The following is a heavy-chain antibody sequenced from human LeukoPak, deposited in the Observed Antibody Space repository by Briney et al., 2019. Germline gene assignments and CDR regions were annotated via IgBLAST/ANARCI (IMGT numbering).Heavy chain of an antibody. J-gene: IGHJ4*02. V-gene: IGHV3-23*01. Sequence: GGSLRLSCAASGFTFNSYAMSWVRQAPGKGLEWVSTISGSGDSTYYADSVKGRFTISRDSSKNTLYLQMNSLRAEDTAIYYCAKGFFGVVIIRPTNYFDYWGQGALVTVSS. D-gene: IGHD3-3*01. CDR3: AKGFFGVVIIRPTNYFDY. CDR1: GFTFNSYA. CDR2: ISGSGDST.